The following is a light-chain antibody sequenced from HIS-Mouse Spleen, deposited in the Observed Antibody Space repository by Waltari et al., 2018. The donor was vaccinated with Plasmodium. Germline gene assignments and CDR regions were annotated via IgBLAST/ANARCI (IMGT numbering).Light chain of an antibody. Sequence: QSALTQPRSVSGSHGQSVTIYCTGSSSDVGGYNYVSWYQQHPGKAPKLMMYDVSKRASGVPYRFPCSKSGNTSSLTISGLQAEDEADYYCCSYAGSYTYVFGTGTKVTVL. V-gene: IGLV2-11*01. J-gene: IGLJ1*01. CDR3: CSYAGSYTYV. CDR1: SSDVGGYNY. CDR2: DVS.